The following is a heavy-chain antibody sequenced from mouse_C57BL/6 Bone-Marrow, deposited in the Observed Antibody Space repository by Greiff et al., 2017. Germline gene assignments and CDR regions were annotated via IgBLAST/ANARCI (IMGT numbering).Heavy chain of an antibody. Sequence: EVKLMESGPGLVKPSQSLSLTCSVTGYSITSGYYWNWIRQFPGNKLEWMGYISYDGSNNYNPSLKNRISITRDPSKNPFYLKLISVTTEDTATYCCARSLRGSWYCDVWGTGTTVTVSS. D-gene: IGHD2-3*01. CDR3: ARSLRGSWYCDV. CDR2: ISYDGSN. V-gene: IGHV3-6*01. J-gene: IGHJ1*03. CDR1: GYSITSGYY.